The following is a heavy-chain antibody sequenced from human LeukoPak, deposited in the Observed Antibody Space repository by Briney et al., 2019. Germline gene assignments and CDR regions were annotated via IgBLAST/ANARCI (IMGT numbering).Heavy chain of an antibody. V-gene: IGHV3-30*03. CDR2: ISYDGSNK. J-gene: IGHJ5*02. Sequence: GGSLRLSCAASGFTFSSYGMHWVRQAPGKGLEWVAVISYDGSNKYYADSVKGRFTISRDNSKNTLYLQMNSLRAEDTAVYYCAREGSLWFGEAGTRPWGQGTLVTVSS. D-gene: IGHD3-10*01. CDR3: AREGSLWFGEAGTRP. CDR1: GFTFSSYG.